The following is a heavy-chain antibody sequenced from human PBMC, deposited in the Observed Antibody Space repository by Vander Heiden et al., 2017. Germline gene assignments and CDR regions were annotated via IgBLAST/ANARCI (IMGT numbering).Heavy chain of an antibody. CDR3: AKDPAAAGAYFDY. V-gene: IGHV3-23*01. CDR2: ISGSGGST. Sequence: EVQLLESGRGLVQPGGSLRLSCAASGFTFSSYAMSWVRQAPGKGLEWVSAISGSGGSTYYADSVKSRFTISRDNSKNTLYLQMNSLRAEDTAVYYCAKDPAAAGAYFDYWGQGTLVTVSS. J-gene: IGHJ4*02. CDR1: GFTFSSYA. D-gene: IGHD6-13*01.